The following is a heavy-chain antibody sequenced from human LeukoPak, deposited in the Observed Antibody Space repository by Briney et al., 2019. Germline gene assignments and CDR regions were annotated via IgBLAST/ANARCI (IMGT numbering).Heavy chain of an antibody. CDR2: IRYDGSNK. Sequence: PGGSLRLSCAASGFIFSSYGMHWVRQAPGKGLEWVAFIRYDGSNKYYADSVKGRFTISRDNSKNTLYLQMNSLRAEDTAVYYCAKGVAGRVYYFDYWGQGTLVTVSS. D-gene: IGHD6-19*01. J-gene: IGHJ4*02. V-gene: IGHV3-30*02. CDR3: AKGVAGRVYYFDY. CDR1: GFIFSSYG.